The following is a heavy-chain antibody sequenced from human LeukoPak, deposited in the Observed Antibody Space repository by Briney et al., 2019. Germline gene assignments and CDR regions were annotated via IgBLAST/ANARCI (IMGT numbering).Heavy chain of an antibody. CDR2: MHSSGRT. CDR1: GASISSGSYY. J-gene: IGHJ2*01. D-gene: IGHD6-19*01. V-gene: IGHV4-61*02. Sequence: PSETLSLTCTVSGASISSGSYYWTWIRQPAGKGLEWIVRMHSSGRTSYSPSLKSRVTISVHTSKNQFSLKLSSVTAADTAVYYCARRDWLIPPGENWYFDLWGRGTLVTVSS. CDR3: ARRDWLIPPGENWYFDL.